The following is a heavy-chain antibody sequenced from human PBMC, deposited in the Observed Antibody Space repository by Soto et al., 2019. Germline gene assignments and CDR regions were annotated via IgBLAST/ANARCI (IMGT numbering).Heavy chain of an antibody. J-gene: IGHJ5*02. Sequence: ASVKVSCKASGYTFTSYDINWVRQATGQGLEWMGWMNPNSGNTGYAQKFQGRVTMTRNTSISTAYMELSSLRSEDTAVYYCARGRGFCSSTSCYYWFDPWGQGTLVTVSS. CDR1: GYTFTSYD. CDR2: MNPNSGNT. CDR3: ARGRGFCSSTSCYYWFDP. D-gene: IGHD2-2*01. V-gene: IGHV1-8*01.